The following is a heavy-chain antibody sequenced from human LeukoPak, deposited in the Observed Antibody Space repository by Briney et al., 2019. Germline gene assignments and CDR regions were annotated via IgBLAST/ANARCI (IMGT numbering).Heavy chain of an antibody. Sequence: PGGSLRLSCAASGFTSSSYAMSWVRQAPGKGLESVSGISGSGGSTYYADSVKGRFTISRDNSKNTLYLQMNSLRAEDTALYYCAKSRSAYPRVDGFDMWGQGTMVTVSS. CDR1: GFTSSSYA. CDR2: ISGSGGST. D-gene: IGHD3-3*01. CDR3: AKSRSAYPRVDGFDM. V-gene: IGHV3-23*01. J-gene: IGHJ3*02.